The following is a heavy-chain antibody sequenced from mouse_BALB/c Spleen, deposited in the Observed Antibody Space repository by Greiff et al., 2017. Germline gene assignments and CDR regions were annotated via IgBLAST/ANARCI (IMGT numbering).Heavy chain of an antibody. Sequence: EVQLQQSGPDLVKPSQSLSLTCTVTGYSITSGYSWHWIRQFPGNILEWMGYIHYSGSTNYNPSLKSRISITRDTSKNQFFLQLNSVTTEDTATYYCARYNDGYPWFAYWGQGTLVTVSA. V-gene: IGHV3-1*02. CDR2: IHYSGST. CDR3: ARYNDGYPWFAY. D-gene: IGHD2-3*01. J-gene: IGHJ3*01. CDR1: GYSITSGYS.